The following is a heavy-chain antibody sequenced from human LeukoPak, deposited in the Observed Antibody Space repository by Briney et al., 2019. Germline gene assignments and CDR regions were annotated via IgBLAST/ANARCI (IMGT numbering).Heavy chain of an antibody. CDR3: AKEGSSSSWYGWFDP. Sequence: PGGSLRLSCAASGFTFSSYAMSWVRQAPGKGLEWVSAISGSGGSTYYADSVRGRFTISRDNSKNTLYLQMNSLRAEDTAVYYCAKEGSSSSWYGWFDPWGQGTLVTVSS. J-gene: IGHJ5*02. V-gene: IGHV3-23*01. CDR1: GFTFSSYA. CDR2: ISGSGGST. D-gene: IGHD6-13*01.